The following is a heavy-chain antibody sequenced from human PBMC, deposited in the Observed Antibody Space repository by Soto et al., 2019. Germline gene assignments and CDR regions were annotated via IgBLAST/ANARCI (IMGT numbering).Heavy chain of an antibody. CDR3: ARHGGGTTVTPLQYFQH. V-gene: IGHV4-39*01. Sequence: QLQLQESGPGLVKPSETLSLTCTVSGGSISSSSYYWGWIRQPPGKGLEWIGSIYYSGSTYYNPSLTSLVTISVDTSKNQFSLKLSSVTAADTAVYYCARHGGGTTVTPLQYFQHWGQGTLVTVSS. D-gene: IGHD4-17*01. CDR2: IYYSGST. CDR1: GGSISSSSYY. J-gene: IGHJ1*01.